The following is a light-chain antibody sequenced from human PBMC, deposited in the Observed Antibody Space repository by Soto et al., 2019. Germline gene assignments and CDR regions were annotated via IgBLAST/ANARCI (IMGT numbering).Light chain of an antibody. CDR2: DAS. J-gene: IGKJ3*01. Sequence: DIQMTQSPSTLSASVGDRVTITCRASQSISSWLAWYQQKPGKAPKLLIYDASSLESGVPSRFSGSGSGTEFTLTISSLQPDDFATYYCQQYNSYGITFGPVTKVDIK. CDR1: QSISSW. V-gene: IGKV1-5*01. CDR3: QQYNSYGIT.